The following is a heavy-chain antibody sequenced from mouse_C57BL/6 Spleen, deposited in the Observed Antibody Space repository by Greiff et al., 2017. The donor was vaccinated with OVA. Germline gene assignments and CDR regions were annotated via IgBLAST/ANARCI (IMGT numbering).Heavy chain of an antibody. V-gene: IGHV1-80*01. D-gene: IGHD2-1*01. CDR3: ARSDGNYYFDY. J-gene: IGHJ2*01. CDR1: GYAFSSYW. CDR2: IYPGDGDT. Sequence: QVQLQQSGAELVKPGASVKISCKASGYAFSSYWMNWVKQRPGKGLEWIGQIYPGDGDTNYNGKFKGKATLTADKSSGKAYMQLSSLTSEDSAVYFCARSDGNYYFDYWGQGTTLTVSS.